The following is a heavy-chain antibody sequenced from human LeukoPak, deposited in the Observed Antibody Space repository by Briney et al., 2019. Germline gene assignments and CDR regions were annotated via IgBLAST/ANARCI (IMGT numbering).Heavy chain of an antibody. Sequence: GGSLRLSCAASGFTFSSYAMSWVRQAPGKGLEWVSAISGSGGSTYYADSVKGRFTISRDNSKNTLYLQMNSLRAEDTAVYYCAKNALSLKTGTINGNHWGQGTLVTVSS. J-gene: IGHJ5*02. CDR2: ISGSGGST. CDR3: AKNALSLKTGTINGNH. CDR1: GFTFSSYA. V-gene: IGHV3-23*01. D-gene: IGHD1-1*01.